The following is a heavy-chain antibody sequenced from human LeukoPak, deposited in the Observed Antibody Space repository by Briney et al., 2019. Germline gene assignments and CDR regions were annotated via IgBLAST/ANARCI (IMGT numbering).Heavy chain of an antibody. CDR2: FDPEDGET. CDR1: GYTLTELS. V-gene: IGHV1-24*01. Sequence: EASVKVSCKVSGYTLTELSMHWVRQAPGKGREWMGGFDPEDGETIYAQKFQGRVTMTEDTSTDTAYMELSSLRSEDTAVYYCATVYYYGSGSYEYYFDYWGQGTLVTVSS. J-gene: IGHJ4*02. D-gene: IGHD3-10*01. CDR3: ATVYYYGSGSYEYYFDY.